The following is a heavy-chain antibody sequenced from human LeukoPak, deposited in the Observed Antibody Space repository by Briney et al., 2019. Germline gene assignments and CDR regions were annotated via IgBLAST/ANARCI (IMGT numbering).Heavy chain of an antibody. CDR3: ARHPGLV. Sequence: PSETLSLTCTVSGGSISSYFWSWIRQTPGKGLEWIGDIHYSGSTNYNPSLKSRVTISVDTSKNRFSLKLTSVTAADTAVYYCARHPGLVWGQGTTVIVSS. V-gene: IGHV4-59*08. CDR2: IHYSGST. CDR1: GGSISSYF. J-gene: IGHJ6*02.